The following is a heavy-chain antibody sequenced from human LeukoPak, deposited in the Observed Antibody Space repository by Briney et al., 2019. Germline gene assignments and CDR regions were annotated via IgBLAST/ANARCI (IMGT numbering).Heavy chain of an antibody. CDR3: ARGLQQDSSGWYGDPDFDY. Sequence: RASVKVSCKASGYTFTSYDINWVRQATGQGLEWMGWMNPNSGNTGYAQKFQGRVTITRNTSISTAYMELSSLRSEDTAVYYCARGLQQDSSGWYGDPDFDYWGQGTLVTASS. CDR2: MNPNSGNT. J-gene: IGHJ4*02. V-gene: IGHV1-8*03. D-gene: IGHD6-19*01. CDR1: GYTFTSYD.